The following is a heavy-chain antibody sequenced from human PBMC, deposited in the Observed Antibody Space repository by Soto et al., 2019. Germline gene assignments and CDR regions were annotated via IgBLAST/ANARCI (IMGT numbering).Heavy chain of an antibody. CDR2: IYYSGST. V-gene: IGHV4-59*01. CDR3: ARVVSSSWYPYYYYGMDV. D-gene: IGHD6-13*01. J-gene: IGHJ6*02. CDR1: GGSISSYY. Sequence: PSETLPLTCTGSGGSISSYYWSWIRQPPGKGLEWIGYIYYSGSTNYNPSLKSRVTISVDTSKNQFSLKLSSVTAADTAVYYCARVVSSSWYPYYYYGMDVWGQGTTVTVSS.